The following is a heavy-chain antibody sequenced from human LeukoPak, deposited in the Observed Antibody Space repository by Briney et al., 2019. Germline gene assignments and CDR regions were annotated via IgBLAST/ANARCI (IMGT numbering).Heavy chain of an antibody. D-gene: IGHD2-15*01. CDR1: GYTFSSYD. CDR3: ASHRRVVPFDY. Sequence: ASVKVSCKASGYTFSSYDINWVRQATGQGLEYMGWMNPKSGNTGYAQKFQGRVTITRNASISTAYMELSSLRSEDTAVYYCASHRRVVPFDYWGQGTLVTVSS. V-gene: IGHV1-8*03. CDR2: MNPKSGNT. J-gene: IGHJ4*02.